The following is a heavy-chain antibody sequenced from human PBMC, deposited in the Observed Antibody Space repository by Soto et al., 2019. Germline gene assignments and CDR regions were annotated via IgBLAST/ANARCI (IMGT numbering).Heavy chain of an antibody. Sequence: QVQLVQSGAEVGKPGASVKVSCKASGYTFTSHYIHWVRQAPGQGLEWMGIINPSGENSIYAQKFQGRVTMTRDTSTSTVYMELSSLRSEDTAVYYCARGGYFDSSGPFDFWGQGTLVPVSS. D-gene: IGHD3-22*01. V-gene: IGHV1-46*01. J-gene: IGHJ4*02. CDR1: GYTFTSHY. CDR3: ARGGYFDSSGPFDF. CDR2: INPSGENS.